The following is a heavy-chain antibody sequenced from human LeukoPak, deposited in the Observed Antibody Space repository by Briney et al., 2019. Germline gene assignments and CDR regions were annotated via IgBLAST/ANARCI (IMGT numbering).Heavy chain of an antibody. Sequence: PSETLSLTCTVSGGSIGSYYRSWIRQPAGKGLEWIGRLYASGTTYYTPSLKSRVTMSVDTSKNQFSLKLSSVTAADTAVYYCARLTMVRGGAYDYWGQGTLVTVSS. J-gene: IGHJ4*02. CDR1: GGSIGSYY. D-gene: IGHD3-10*01. CDR3: ARLTMVRGGAYDY. V-gene: IGHV4-4*07. CDR2: LYASGTT.